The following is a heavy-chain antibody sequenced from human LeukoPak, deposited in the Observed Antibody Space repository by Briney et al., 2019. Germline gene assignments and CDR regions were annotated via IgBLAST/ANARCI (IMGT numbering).Heavy chain of an antibody. CDR2: ISYIGST. CDR3: ARDLVTVTKGFDI. J-gene: IGHJ3*02. V-gene: IGHV4-59*11. D-gene: IGHD4-17*01. CDR1: GDSFSSHY. Sequence: PSETLSLTCVVSGDSFSSHYWTWIRQCPGKGLEWIGYISYIGSTNYNPSPKSRVTISIDTSKNQFSLKLRSVTAADTAVYYCARDLVTVTKGFDIWGQGTMVSVSS.